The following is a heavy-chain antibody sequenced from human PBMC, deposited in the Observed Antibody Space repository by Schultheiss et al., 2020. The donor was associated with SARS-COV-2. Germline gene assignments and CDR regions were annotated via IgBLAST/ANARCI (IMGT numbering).Heavy chain of an antibody. CDR3: ARAKREGSGSYSFFDY. J-gene: IGHJ4*02. CDR2: ISGSGGST. V-gene: IGHV3-23*01. D-gene: IGHD3-10*01. Sequence: GGSLRLSCAASGFTFSSYAMSWVRQAPGKGLEWVSAISGSGGSTYYADSVKGRFTISRDNSKNTLYLQMNSLRAEDTAVYYCARAKREGSGSYSFFDYWGQGTLVTVSS. CDR1: GFTFSSYA.